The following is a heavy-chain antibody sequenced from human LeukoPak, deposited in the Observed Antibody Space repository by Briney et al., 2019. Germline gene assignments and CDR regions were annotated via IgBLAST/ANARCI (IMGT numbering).Heavy chain of an antibody. CDR2: INNDGTAT. J-gene: IGHJ4*02. CDR1: GFTFSSYS. V-gene: IGHV3-74*01. CDR3: ARDLMGIAYRGAFYY. D-gene: IGHD6-13*01. Sequence: PGGSLRLSCAASGFTFSSYSMNWVRQAPGKGLVWVSRINNDGTATFFADSVKGRFTISRDNAKNTLYLQMDSLRAEDTAVYYCARDLMGIAYRGAFYYWGQGTLVTVSS.